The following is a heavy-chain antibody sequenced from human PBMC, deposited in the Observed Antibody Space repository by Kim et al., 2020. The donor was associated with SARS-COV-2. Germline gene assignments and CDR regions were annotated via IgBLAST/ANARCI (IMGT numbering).Heavy chain of an antibody. Sequence: ASVKVSCKSSGYTFTTYGISWVRQAPGQGPEWMGWINGKNGNTKSAQKFQGRVTMTTDTSTSAAYMELWSLTSDDTAVYYCAIDYCSSTSCDPGGYYYYGMDVWGQGTTVTVS. CDR2: INGKNGNT. CDR1: GYTFTTYG. D-gene: IGHD2-2*01. CDR3: AIDYCSSTSCDPGGYYYYGMDV. V-gene: IGHV1-18*01. J-gene: IGHJ6*02.